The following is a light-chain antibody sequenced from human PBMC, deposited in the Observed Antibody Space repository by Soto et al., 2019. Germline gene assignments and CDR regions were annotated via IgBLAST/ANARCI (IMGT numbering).Light chain of an antibody. CDR1: HSVGSL. J-gene: IGKJ1*01. CDR2: DAS. V-gene: IGKV3-11*01. Sequence: EIVLTQSPATLSLSPGDRATLSCRASHSVGSLLAWYQQKPGQAPRLLIYDASNRATGIPARFSGSGSGTDFTLTISSLEPEDFALYYCQQRHNSWTFGQGTKVDIK. CDR3: QQRHNSWT.